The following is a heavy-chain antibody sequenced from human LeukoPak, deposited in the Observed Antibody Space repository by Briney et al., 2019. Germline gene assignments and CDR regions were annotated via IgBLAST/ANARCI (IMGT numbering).Heavy chain of an antibody. D-gene: IGHD3-3*01. CDR1: GGSISSSSYY. Sequence: SETLSLTCTVSGGSISSSSYYWGWIRQPPGNGLEWIGSIYYSGSTYYNPSLKSRVTISVDTSKNQFSLKLSSVTAADTAVYYCARDKRTIFGDFYMDVWGKGTTVTVSS. CDR2: IYYSGST. CDR3: ARDKRTIFGDFYMDV. V-gene: IGHV4-39*07. J-gene: IGHJ6*03.